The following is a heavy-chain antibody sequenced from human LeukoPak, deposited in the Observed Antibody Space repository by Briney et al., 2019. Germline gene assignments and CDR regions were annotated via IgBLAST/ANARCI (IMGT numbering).Heavy chain of an antibody. V-gene: IGHV1-18*01. Sequence: ASVKVSCKASGYTFTSYGISWVRQAPGQGLEWMGWISAYNGNTNYAQKLQGRVTMTTDTSTSTAYMELRSLRSDDTAVYYCARDVGYCSSTSCSYYYYYMDVWGKGTTVTVSS. CDR3: ARDVGYCSSTSCSYYYYYMDV. CDR1: GYTFTSYG. D-gene: IGHD2-2*01. J-gene: IGHJ6*03. CDR2: ISAYNGNT.